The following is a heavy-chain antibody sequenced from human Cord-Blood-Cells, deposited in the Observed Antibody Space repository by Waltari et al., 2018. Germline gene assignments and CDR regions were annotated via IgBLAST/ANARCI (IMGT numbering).Heavy chain of an antibody. CDR1: GYTLTALS. CDR3: ATGTRLHYYDSSGYHDY. CDR2: FDPEDGET. V-gene: IGHV1-24*01. D-gene: IGHD3-22*01. J-gene: IGHJ4*02. Sequence: QVQLVQSGAEVKKPGASVKVSCKVSGYTLTALSMPWVRQAPGKGLEWMGGFDPEDGETIYAQKFQGRVTMTEDTSTDTAYMELSSLRSEDTAVYYCATGTRLHYYDSSGYHDYWGQGTLVTVSS.